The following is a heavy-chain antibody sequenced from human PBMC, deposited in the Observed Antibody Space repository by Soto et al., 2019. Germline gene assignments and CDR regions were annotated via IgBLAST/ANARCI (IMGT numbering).Heavy chain of an antibody. CDR2: IYPSDSTT. V-gene: IGHV5-51*01. CDR1: GYSFTNYW. CDR3: ARHGFYGDYSSNYFDP. Sequence: GESLKISCKGSGYSFTNYWIAWVRQMPGKGLEYMGIIYPSDSTTRYSPSFQGQVTISADKSISTAYLQWNSLKASDTAMYYCARHGFYGDYSSNYFDPWGQGTPVPVSS. J-gene: IGHJ5*02. D-gene: IGHD4-17*01.